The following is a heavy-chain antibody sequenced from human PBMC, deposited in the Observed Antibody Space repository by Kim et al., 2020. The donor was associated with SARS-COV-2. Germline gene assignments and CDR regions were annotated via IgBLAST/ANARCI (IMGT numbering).Heavy chain of an antibody. J-gene: IGHJ6*02. V-gene: IGHV3-30*04. CDR2: ISYDGSNK. CDR3: ARDRNRGRGIAPRYSYYYYGMDV. CDR1: GFTFSSYA. Sequence: GGSLRLSCAASGFTFSSYAMHWVRQAPGKGLEWVAVISYDGSNKYYADSVKGRFTISRDNSKNTLYLQMNSLRAEDTAVYYCARDRNRGRGIAPRYSYYYYGMDVWGQGTTVTVSS. D-gene: IGHD6-13*01.